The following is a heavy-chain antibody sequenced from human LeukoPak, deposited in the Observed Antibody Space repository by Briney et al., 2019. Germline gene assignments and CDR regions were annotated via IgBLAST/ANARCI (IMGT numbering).Heavy chain of an antibody. D-gene: IGHD3-3*01. J-gene: IGHJ4*02. CDR1: GYTFTSYY. Sequence: ASVKVSCKASGYTFTSYYVHCVRQAPGQGLEWMGVINPSGDSTNYARNFQGRVTMTRDTSTSTVYMELSSLRSEDTAVYYCARSGTIFGVVTLWGQGTLVTVSS. V-gene: IGHV1-46*01. CDR3: ARSGTIFGVVTL. CDR2: INPSGDST.